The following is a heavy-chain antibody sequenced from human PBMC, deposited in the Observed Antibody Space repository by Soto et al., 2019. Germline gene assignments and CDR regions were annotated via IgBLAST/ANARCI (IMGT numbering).Heavy chain of an antibody. D-gene: IGHD6-13*01. Sequence: SETLSLTCSVSGGSVNSGGAYWSWIRQPPGKGLEWLGYFYHTGTSHYNPSLKGRVSISLDPPRNKFSLTLTSVTAADTAVYSCARGYRLLTIYDSWGQGTQVTVSS. CDR1: GGSVNSGGAY. J-gene: IGHJ4*02. CDR3: ARGYRLLTIYDS. V-gene: IGHV4-61*08. CDR2: FYHTGTS.